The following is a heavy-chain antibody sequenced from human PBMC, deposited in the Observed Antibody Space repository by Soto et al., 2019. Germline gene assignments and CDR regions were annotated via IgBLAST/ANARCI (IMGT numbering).Heavy chain of an antibody. CDR3: SISGSGIYYAMDV. V-gene: IGHV4-4*02. J-gene: IGHJ6*02. CDR1: GGSISSSNW. Sequence: SSETLSLTCAVSGGSISSSNWWSWVRQPPGKGLEWIGEIYHSGSTNYNPSLKSRVTISVDKSKNQFSLKLSSVTAADTAVYYCSISGSGIYYAMDVWGQGTTVTVSS. D-gene: IGHD3-10*01. CDR2: IYHSGST.